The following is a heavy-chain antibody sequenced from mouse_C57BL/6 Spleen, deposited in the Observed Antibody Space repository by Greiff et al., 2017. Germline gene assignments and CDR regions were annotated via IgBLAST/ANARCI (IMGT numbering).Heavy chain of an antibody. CDR2: ISYYGSN. V-gene: IGHV3-6*01. CDR3: AREGTFMEY. CDR1: GYSFTSGYY. J-gene: IGHJ4*01. Sequence: EVQLQESGPGLVKPSQSLSLSCSVTGYSFTSGYYWNWIRQAPGHILEWMGFISYYGSNKYNPSLKNRISITRDTSKNPFFLKLNSVTTEDTATYYCAREGTFMEYWGQGTSVTVSS.